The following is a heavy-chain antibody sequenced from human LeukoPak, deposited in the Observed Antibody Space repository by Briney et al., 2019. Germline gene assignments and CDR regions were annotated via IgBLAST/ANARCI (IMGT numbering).Heavy chain of an antibody. J-gene: IGHJ5*02. CDR1: GGSFSGYY. Sequence: SETLSLTCAVYGGSFSGYYWSWIRQPPGKGLEWIGEINHSGSTNYNPSLKSRVTISVDTSKNQFSLKLSSVTAADTAVYYCAGGRRSTSGRHFDPWGQGTLVTVSS. D-gene: IGHD2-2*01. CDR2: INHSGST. V-gene: IGHV4-34*01. CDR3: AGGRRSTSGRHFDP.